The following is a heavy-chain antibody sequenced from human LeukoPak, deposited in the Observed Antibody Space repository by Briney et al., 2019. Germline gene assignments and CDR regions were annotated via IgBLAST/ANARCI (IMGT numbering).Heavy chain of an antibody. V-gene: IGHV3-33*01. D-gene: IGHD3-16*02. J-gene: IGHJ4*02. CDR2: IWYDGTKK. CDR3: ARDRAVRYFDY. Sequence: PGGSLRLSCAASGFTFSNYGMHWVRQAPGKGLEWVAVIWYDGTKKYYADSVKGRLTISRDNSKNTLYLEMNSLRAEDTAVYYCARDRAVRYFDYWGQGTPATVSS. CDR1: GFTFSNYG.